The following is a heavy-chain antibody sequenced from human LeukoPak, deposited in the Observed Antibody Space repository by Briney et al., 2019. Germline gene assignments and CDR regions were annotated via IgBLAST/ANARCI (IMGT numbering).Heavy chain of an antibody. V-gene: IGHV3-23*01. CDR2: IRGSGGST. CDR3: AKDIQFFYDSSGYFDY. CDR1: RFTFSSYA. Sequence: GGSLRLSCAASRFTFSSYAMSWVRQAPGKGLEWVSAIRGSGGSTYYADSVKGRFTVSRDNSKNTLYLQMNSLRAEDTAVYYCAKDIQFFYDSSGYFDYWGQGTLVTVSS. D-gene: IGHD3-22*01. J-gene: IGHJ4*02.